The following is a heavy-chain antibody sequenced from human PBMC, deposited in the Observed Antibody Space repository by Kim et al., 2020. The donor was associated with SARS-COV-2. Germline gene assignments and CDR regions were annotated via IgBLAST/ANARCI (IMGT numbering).Heavy chain of an antibody. Sequence: GGSLRLSCAASGFTFDDYAMHWVRQAPGKGLEWVSGISWNSGSIGYADSVKGRFTISRDNAKNSLYLQMNSLRAEDTALYYCAKARRFTVVPAAMEDWFDPWGQGTLVTVSS. CDR2: ISWNSGSI. J-gene: IGHJ5*02. CDR1: GFTFDDYA. V-gene: IGHV3-9*01. CDR3: AKARRFTVVPAAMEDWFDP. D-gene: IGHD2-2*01.